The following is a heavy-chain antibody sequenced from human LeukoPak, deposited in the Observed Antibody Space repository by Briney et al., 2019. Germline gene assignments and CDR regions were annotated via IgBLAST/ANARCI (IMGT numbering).Heavy chain of an antibody. J-gene: IGHJ6*02. CDR3: ARDPYCSSTSCYRAGMDV. CDR2: INPNSGGT. Sequence: ASVKVSCKASGYTFTSYGISWVRQAPGQGLEWMGWINPNSGGTNYAQKFQGRVTMTRDTSIRTAYMELSRLRSDDTAVYYCARDPYCSSTSCYRAGMDVWGQGTTVTVSS. CDR1: GYTFTSYG. V-gene: IGHV1-2*02. D-gene: IGHD2-2*01.